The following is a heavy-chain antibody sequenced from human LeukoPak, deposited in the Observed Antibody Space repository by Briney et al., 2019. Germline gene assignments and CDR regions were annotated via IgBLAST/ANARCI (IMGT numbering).Heavy chain of an antibody. CDR2: IWYDGSSK. CDR3: ARDVSVEVGATGFHDY. V-gene: IGHV3-33*01. Sequence: PGRSLRLSCAASGFTFSSYGMHWVRQAPGKGLEWVAVIWYDGSSKYYADSVKGRFTISRDNSKNTLYLQMNSLRAEDTAVYYCARDVSVEVGATGFHDYWGQGTLVTVSS. J-gene: IGHJ4*02. D-gene: IGHD1-26*01. CDR1: GFTFSSYG.